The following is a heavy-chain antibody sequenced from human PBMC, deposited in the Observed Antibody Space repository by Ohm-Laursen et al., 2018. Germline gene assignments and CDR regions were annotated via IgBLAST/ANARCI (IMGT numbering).Heavy chain of an antibody. D-gene: IGHD1-14*01. CDR3: ARLETGNWFDP. V-gene: IGHV4-59*08. CDR1: SGSINSHY. CDR2: IYYIGST. Sequence: SDTLSLTWTVSSGSINSHYWSWIRQPPGKGLEWIGYIYYIGSTNYNPSLKSRATISVDTSKNHFSLKLISVTATDTAVYYCARLETGNWFDPWGQGTLVTVSS. J-gene: IGHJ5*02.